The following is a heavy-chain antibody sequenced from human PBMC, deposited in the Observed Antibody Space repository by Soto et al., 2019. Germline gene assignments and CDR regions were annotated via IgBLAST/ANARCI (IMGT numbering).Heavy chain of an antibody. V-gene: IGHV3-21*01. D-gene: IGHD2-2*01. Sequence: VQLVESGGGLVKPGGSLRLSCAASGFTFSSYSMNWVRQAPGKGLEWVSSISSSSSFIYYADSVKGRFTISRDNAKNSLYLQMNSLRAEDTAVYYCARDAARYCSSTSCPYDYWGQGTLGTVSA. CDR1: GFTFSSYS. CDR2: ISSSSSFI. J-gene: IGHJ4*02. CDR3: ARDAARYCSSTSCPYDY.